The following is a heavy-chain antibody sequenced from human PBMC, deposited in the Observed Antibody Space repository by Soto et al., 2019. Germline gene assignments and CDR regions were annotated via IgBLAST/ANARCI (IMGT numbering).Heavy chain of an antibody. CDR1: GFTFSGYW. CDR3: SGGTGWLVTD. J-gene: IGHJ1*01. D-gene: IGHD6-19*01. V-gene: IGHV3-7*04. CDR2: IKQDGSER. Sequence: EVQLVESGGGLVQPGGSLRLSCAASGFTFSGYWMNWVRQAPGKGLEWVANIKQDGSERYYVDSVKGRFTISRDNTKKSLYLQMDSLRDEDTAVYYCSGGTGWLVTDWGPGTLVTVSS.